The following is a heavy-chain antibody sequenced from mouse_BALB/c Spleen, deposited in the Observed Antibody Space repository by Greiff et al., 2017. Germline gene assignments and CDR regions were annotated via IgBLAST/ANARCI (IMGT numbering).Heavy chain of an antibody. CDR3: NPYGSSPYAMDD. Sequence: VQLQQSGAELVRSGASVKLSCTASGFNIKDYYMHWVKQSPEQGLEWIGWIDPENGDTESAPKFQGKATMTADTSSNTAYLQLSSLTSEDTAVYYCNPYGSSPYAMDDWGQGTSVTVSS. V-gene: IGHV14-4*02. J-gene: IGHJ4*01. D-gene: IGHD1-1*01. CDR2: IDPENGDT. CDR1: GFNIKDYY.